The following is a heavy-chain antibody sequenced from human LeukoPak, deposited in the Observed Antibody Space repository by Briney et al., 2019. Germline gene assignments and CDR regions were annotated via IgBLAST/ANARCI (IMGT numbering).Heavy chain of an antibody. CDR2: MNRNSGNT. CDR1: GYTFTSYD. V-gene: IGHV1-8*01. J-gene: IGHJ4*02. Sequence: ASVKVSCKASGYTFTSYDINWVRQATGQGLEWMGWMNRNSGNTGNAQKFQGRISMTRNTSISTAYMELSSLRSEDTAVYYCARVPAASSGMDVWGQGTLVTVSS. CDR3: ARVPAASSGMDV. D-gene: IGHD2-2*01.